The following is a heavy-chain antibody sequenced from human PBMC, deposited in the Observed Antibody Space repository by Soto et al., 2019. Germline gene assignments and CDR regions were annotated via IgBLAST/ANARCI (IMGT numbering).Heavy chain of an antibody. J-gene: IGHJ6*02. CDR2: ISAYNGNT. V-gene: IGHV1-18*01. CDR1: GYTFTSYG. Sequence: AASVKVSCKASGYTFTSYGISWVRQAPGQGLEWMGWISAYNGNTNYAQKLQGRVTMTTDTSTSTAYMELRSLRSDDTAVYYCAREKTAVVVPAAIRLHYYYGMDVWGQGTTVTVSS. D-gene: IGHD2-2*02. CDR3: AREKTAVVVPAAIRLHYYYGMDV.